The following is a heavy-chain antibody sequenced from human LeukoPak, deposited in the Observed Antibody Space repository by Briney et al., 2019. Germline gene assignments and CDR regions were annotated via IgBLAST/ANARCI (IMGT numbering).Heavy chain of an antibody. Sequence: ASVNVSCKASGYSFSDFHIHWVRQAPGQGLEWMGWINPKRGATTYAERFRGRVTMTRDTSLNTVYLQLASLYSDDTAVFYCARDYSDGHNRRDAFDLWGQGTTLIVSS. J-gene: IGHJ3*01. CDR3: ARDYSDGHNRRDAFDL. CDR1: GYSFSDFH. CDR2: INPKRGAT. V-gene: IGHV1-2*02. D-gene: IGHD5-18*01.